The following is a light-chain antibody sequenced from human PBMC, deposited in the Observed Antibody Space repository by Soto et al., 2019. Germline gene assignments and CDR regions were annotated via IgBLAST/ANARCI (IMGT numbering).Light chain of an antibody. CDR3: QQYYSTPLT. V-gene: IGKV4-1*01. CDR1: QSVFYTSNNKNY. CDR2: WAS. J-gene: IGKJ4*01. Sequence: DIVMTQSPDSLAVSLGEGATINCRSSQSVFYTSNNKNYLAWYPQRPGQPPKFLLYWASNRESGVPDRFSGSGSGTDFTLTISRLKTEDVAVYFCQQYYSTPLTFGGGTKVEIK.